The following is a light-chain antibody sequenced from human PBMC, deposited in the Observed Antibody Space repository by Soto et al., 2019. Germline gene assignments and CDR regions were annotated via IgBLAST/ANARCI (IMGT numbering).Light chain of an antibody. CDR1: SSNLGSNT. Sequence: QSVLTQPPSASGTPGQRVTISCSGSSSNLGSNTVNWYQQLPGTAPKLLIYSNKQRPSGVPDRFSGSKSGTAAALAISGLQSEDEADEYCAAWDDSLNGPVVFGGGTKLTVL. CDR3: AAWDDSLNGPVV. V-gene: IGLV1-44*01. CDR2: SNK. J-gene: IGLJ2*01.